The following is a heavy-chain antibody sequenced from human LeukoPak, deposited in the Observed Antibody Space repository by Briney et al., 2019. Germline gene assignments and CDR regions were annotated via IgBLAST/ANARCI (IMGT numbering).Heavy chain of an antibody. CDR2: IFGGGST. CDR3: VRGITIFGVALYGMDV. V-gene: IGHV3-53*04. Sequence: ETLSLTCTVSGGSISSYYWSWVRQAPGKGLEWVSVIFGGGSTYYADSVKGRFTISRHNSKNTLYLQMNSLRAQDTAAYYCVRGITIFGVALYGMDVWGQGTTVTVSS. CDR1: GGSISSYY. D-gene: IGHD3-3*01. J-gene: IGHJ6*02.